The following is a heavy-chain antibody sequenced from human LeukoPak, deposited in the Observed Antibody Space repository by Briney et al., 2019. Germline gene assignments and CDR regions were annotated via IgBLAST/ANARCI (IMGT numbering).Heavy chain of an antibody. Sequence: PGGSLRLSCAASGFTFSSYSMNWVRQAPGKGLEWVSSISSSSSYIYYADSVKGRFTISRDNAKNSLYLQMNSLRAEDTAVYYCARDPPHYQMGACDYWGQGTLVTVSS. V-gene: IGHV3-21*01. CDR3: ARDPPHYQMGACDY. CDR1: GFTFSSYS. D-gene: IGHD1-26*01. J-gene: IGHJ4*02. CDR2: ISSSSSYI.